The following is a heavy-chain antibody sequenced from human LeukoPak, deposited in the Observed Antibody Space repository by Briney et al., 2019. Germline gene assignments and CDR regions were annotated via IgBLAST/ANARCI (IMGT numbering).Heavy chain of an antibody. Sequence: SETLSLTCAVYGGSFSGYYWSWIRQPPGKGLEWIGEINHSGSTNYNPPLKSRVTISVDTSKNQFSLKLSSVTAADTAVYYCASGGHSSGYDYWGQGTLVTVSS. D-gene: IGHD3-22*01. CDR2: INHSGST. V-gene: IGHV4-34*01. J-gene: IGHJ4*02. CDR3: ASGGHSSGYDY. CDR1: GGSFSGYY.